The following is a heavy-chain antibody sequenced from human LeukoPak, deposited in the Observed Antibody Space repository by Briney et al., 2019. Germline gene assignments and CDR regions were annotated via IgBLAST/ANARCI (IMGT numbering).Heavy chain of an antibody. V-gene: IGHV3-48*03. D-gene: IGHD3-3*01. CDR3: ARDRPDFWSGAYYYYGMDV. CDR2: ISSSGSTI. CDR1: GFTFSSYE. J-gene: IGHJ6*02. Sequence: GGSLRLSCAASGFTFSSYEMNWVRQAPGMGLEWVSYISSSGSTIYYAGSVKGRFTISRDNAKNSLYLQMNSLRAEDTAVYYCARDRPDFWSGAYYYYGMDVWGQGTTVTVSS.